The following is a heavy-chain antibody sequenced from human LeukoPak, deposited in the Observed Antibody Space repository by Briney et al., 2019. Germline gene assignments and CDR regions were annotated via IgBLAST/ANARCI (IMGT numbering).Heavy chain of an antibody. V-gene: IGHV3-23*01. Sequence: GGSLRLSCAASGFTFSSDAMSWVRQAPGKGLEWVSAISGSGGSTYYADSVKGRFTISRDNSKNTLYLQMNSLRAEDTAVYYCAKADILTGYPSFDYGGQGTLVTVSS. CDR1: GFTFSSDA. D-gene: IGHD3-9*01. CDR3: AKADILTGYPSFDY. CDR2: ISGSGGST. J-gene: IGHJ4*02.